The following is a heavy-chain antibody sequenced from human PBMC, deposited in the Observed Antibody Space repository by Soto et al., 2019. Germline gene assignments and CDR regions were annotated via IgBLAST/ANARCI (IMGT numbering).Heavy chain of an antibody. CDR2: LCYTGTT. V-gene: IGHV4-39*01. J-gene: IGHJ5*02. CDR1: GGAIGSSSYY. CDR3: GDYWSRTYCYDWFDP. Sequence: PSKTLSLTFSVSGGAIGSSSYYFGWIRQPPGKVLEWIGSLCYTGTTYYNSSLKSRVTISADKSQNQFSLRLSSVTAADTAVYYCGDYWSRTYCYDWFDPWGDVNLVTVSS. D-gene: IGHD2-2*01.